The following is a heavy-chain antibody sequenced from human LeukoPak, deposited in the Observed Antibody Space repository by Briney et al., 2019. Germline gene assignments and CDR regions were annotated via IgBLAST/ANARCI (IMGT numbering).Heavy chain of an antibody. CDR1: GYTLTSYY. D-gene: IGHD3-16*01. CDR2: INPSGGST. CDR3: TGDERRGTYGHWFDP. Sequence: ASVKVSCKASGYTLTSYYMHWVRQAPGQGLEWMGIINPSGGSTSYAQKFQGRVTMTRDTSTSTVYMELSSLRSEDTAVYYCTGDERRGTYGHWFDPWGQGTLVTVSS. V-gene: IGHV1-46*01. J-gene: IGHJ5*02.